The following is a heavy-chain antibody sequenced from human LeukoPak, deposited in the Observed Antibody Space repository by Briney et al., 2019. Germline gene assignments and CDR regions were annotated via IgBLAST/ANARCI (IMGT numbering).Heavy chain of an antibody. D-gene: IGHD6-19*01. CDR3: ARPPSSGWYYFDS. V-gene: IGHV4-39*01. J-gene: IGHJ4*02. Sequence: PAETLSLTCTVSGGSISSSSYYWGWIRQPPGKGLEWIGSIYYSGSTYYNPSLKSRVTISVDTSKNQISLKLSSVTAADTAVYYCARPPSSGWYYFDSWGQGTLVTVSS. CDR2: IYYSGST. CDR1: GGSISSSSYY.